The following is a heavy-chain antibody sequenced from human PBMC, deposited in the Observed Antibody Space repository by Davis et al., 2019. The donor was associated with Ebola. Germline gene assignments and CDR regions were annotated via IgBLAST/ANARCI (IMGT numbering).Heavy chain of an antibody. CDR1: AGSPRGYY. V-gene: IGHV4-34*01. Sequence: TLSLTCVVYAGSPRGYYRSRNRQPPGTALKWIGEINHSENTNYNPSLKSRVTISVDKSKNQFSLKLSSVTAADTAVYYCARGRGSGSYFRFDYWGQGTLVTVSS. CDR2: INHSENT. CDR3: ARGRGSGSYFRFDY. D-gene: IGHD1-26*01. J-gene: IGHJ4*02.